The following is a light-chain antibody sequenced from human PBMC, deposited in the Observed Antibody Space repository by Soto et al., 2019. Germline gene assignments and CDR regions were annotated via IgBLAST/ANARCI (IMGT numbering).Light chain of an antibody. CDR3: QQYDRIPQFT. V-gene: IGKV3-20*01. CDR2: GAS. CDR1: QTISNSY. Sequence: EIVLTQSPGTLSLSPGERATLSCRASQTISNSYLSWYQQKPGQAPRLLIYGASSRAIGIPDRFSGSGSGTGFSLKNSRLETEDFAVYDCQQYDRIPQFTFGPGTKVYIK. J-gene: IGKJ3*01.